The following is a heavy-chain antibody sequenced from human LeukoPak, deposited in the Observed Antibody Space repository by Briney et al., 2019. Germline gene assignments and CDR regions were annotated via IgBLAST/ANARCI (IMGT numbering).Heavy chain of an antibody. CDR2: IYYSGST. CDR3: ARATYDILTGYYWFDP. D-gene: IGHD3-9*01. CDR1: GGPISSYY. Sequence: SETLSLTCTVSGGPISSYYWSWIRQPPGKGLEWIGYIYYSGSTNYNPSLKSRVTISVDTSKNQFSLKLSSVTAADTAVYYCARATYDILTGYYWFDPWGQGTLVTVSS. J-gene: IGHJ5*02. V-gene: IGHV4-59*01.